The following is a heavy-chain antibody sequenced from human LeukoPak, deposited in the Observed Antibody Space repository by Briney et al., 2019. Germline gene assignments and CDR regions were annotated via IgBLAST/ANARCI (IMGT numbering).Heavy chain of an antibody. J-gene: IGHJ3*02. D-gene: IGHD1-1*01. CDR1: GYTLTELS. CDR3: ARDRRESTKPNDAFDI. CDR2: FDPEDGET. V-gene: IGHV1-24*01. Sequence: ASVKVSCKVSGYTLTELSMHWVRQAPGKGLEWMGGFDPEDGETIYAQKFQGRVTMTEDTSTDTAYMELSSLRSEDTAVYYCARDRRESTKPNDAFDIWGQGTMVTVSS.